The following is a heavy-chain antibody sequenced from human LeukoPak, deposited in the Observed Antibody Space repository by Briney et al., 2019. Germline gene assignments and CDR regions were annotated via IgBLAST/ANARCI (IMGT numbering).Heavy chain of an antibody. D-gene: IGHD5-12*01. CDR3: ARSGWKGYSGFDGGYYGMDV. Sequence: GGSLRLSCAASGFTFSSYAMSWVRQAPGKGLEWVSAISSSSSYIYYADSVKGRFTISRDNAKNSLYLQMNSLRAEDTAVYYCARSGWKGYSGFDGGYYGMDVWGQGTTVTVSS. CDR1: GFTFSSYA. CDR2: ISSSSSYI. J-gene: IGHJ6*02. V-gene: IGHV3-21*01.